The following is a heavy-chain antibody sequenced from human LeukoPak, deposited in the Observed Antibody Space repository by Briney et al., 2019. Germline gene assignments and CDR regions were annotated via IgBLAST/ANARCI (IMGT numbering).Heavy chain of an antibody. CDR1: GYQFTNYW. CDR2: NYPGDSET. V-gene: IGHV5-51*01. D-gene: IGHD4-17*01. Sequence: GESLQTSCKASGYQFTNYWIGWGRPVPGKGVEGMQINYPGDSETRYSPSFQGQVTISADKSIGTMYLQWSSLKASDTAMYYCARALRTGQGDYVPVLWGQGTLVIVSS. J-gene: IGHJ4*02. CDR3: ARALRTGQGDYVPVL.